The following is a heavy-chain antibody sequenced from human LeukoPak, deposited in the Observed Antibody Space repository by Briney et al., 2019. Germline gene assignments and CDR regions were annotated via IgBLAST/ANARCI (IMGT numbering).Heavy chain of an antibody. J-gene: IGHJ1*01. Sequence: PGGSLRLSCAASGFTFSSYSMNWVRQAPGKGLVWVSRINSDGSSTSYADSVKGRFTISRDNSKNTLYLQMNSLRAEDTAVYYCAKGSKLPITMIVGGHFQHWGQGTLVTVSS. CDR3: AKGSKLPITMIVGGHFQH. D-gene: IGHD3-22*01. V-gene: IGHV3-74*01. CDR1: GFTFSSYS. CDR2: INSDGSST.